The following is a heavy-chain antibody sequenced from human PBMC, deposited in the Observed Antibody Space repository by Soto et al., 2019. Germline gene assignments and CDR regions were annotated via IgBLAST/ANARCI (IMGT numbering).Heavy chain of an antibody. J-gene: IGHJ3*02. CDR1: GFTFNNYA. D-gene: IGHD7-27*01. CDR2: ISGTGGST. Sequence: GSLRLYCAASGFTFNNYALNWVRQAPGKGLEWVSSISGTGGSTFYAVSAKGRFTISRDNSKNTLFLQMTSLRAEDTAVYYCGKGNSKWGTGDAFDIWGQGTMVTVSS. CDR3: GKGNSKWGTGDAFDI. V-gene: IGHV3-23*01.